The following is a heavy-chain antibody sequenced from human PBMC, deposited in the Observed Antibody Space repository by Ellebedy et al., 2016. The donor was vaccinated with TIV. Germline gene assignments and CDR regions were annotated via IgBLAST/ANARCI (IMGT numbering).Heavy chain of an antibody. CDR3: VRGNPRSREAWDC. Sequence: GGSLRLXXAASGFTFSSYWMHWVRQAPGKGLEWVSLISGSGTYTYYADSVKGRFTISRDNSKDTMYLQINSLTVEDTAVYYCVRGNPRSREAWDCWGQGTLVTVSS. CDR2: ISGSGTYT. J-gene: IGHJ4*02. CDR1: GFTFSSYW. V-gene: IGHV3-21*04. D-gene: IGHD2-15*01.